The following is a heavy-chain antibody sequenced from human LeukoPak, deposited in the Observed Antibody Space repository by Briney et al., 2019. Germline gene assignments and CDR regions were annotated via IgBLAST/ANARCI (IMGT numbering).Heavy chain of an antibody. CDR1: GFTFSSFT. V-gene: IGHV3-30-3*01. CDR3: ARGGETASTGWAMIDY. D-gene: IGHD3-16*01. Sequence: GGSLRLSCAASGFTFSSFTMNWVRQAPGKGLEWVAVISNDGDTKFYADSVKGRFTISRDNSKNSLYLQVNRVRPEDTALFYCARGGETASTGWAMIDYWGQGSLVTVSS. CDR2: ISNDGDTK. J-gene: IGHJ4*02.